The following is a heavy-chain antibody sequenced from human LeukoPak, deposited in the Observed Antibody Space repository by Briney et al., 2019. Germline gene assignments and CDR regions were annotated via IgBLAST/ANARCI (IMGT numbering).Heavy chain of an antibody. J-gene: IGHJ4*02. CDR1: GFTFSSYG. CDR2: IRYDGSNK. Sequence: GGSLRLSCAASGFTFSSYGMHWVRQAPGKGLEWVAFIRYDGSNKYYADSVKGRFTISRDNSKNTLYLQMNSLRAEDTAVHYCAKEGSTFGGVIVITYYFDYWGQGTLVTVSS. D-gene: IGHD3-16*02. CDR3: AKEGSTFGGVIVITYYFDY. V-gene: IGHV3-30*02.